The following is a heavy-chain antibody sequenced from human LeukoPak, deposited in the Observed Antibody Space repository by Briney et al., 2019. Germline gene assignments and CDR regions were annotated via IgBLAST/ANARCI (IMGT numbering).Heavy chain of an antibody. J-gene: IGHJ5*01. Sequence: GGSLRLSCAASGFTFSRYWMQWVRQAPGKGLVWLSHINSDGRSTSYAGSVKGRFTISRDNAKNTLFLQMNSPRAEDTAVYYCAKSSGYYTKWFDSWGQGTLVTVSS. CDR2: INSDGRST. CDR3: AKSSGYYTKWFDS. D-gene: IGHD3-3*01. V-gene: IGHV3-74*01. CDR1: GFTFSRYW.